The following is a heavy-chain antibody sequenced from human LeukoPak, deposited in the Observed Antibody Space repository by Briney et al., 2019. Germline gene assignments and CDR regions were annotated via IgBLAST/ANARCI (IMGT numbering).Heavy chain of an antibody. J-gene: IGHJ4*02. D-gene: IGHD6-19*01. CDR1: GFTFSSYA. CDR2: ISYDGSNK. V-gene: IGHV3-30*04. Sequence: GGSLRLSCAASGFTFSSYAMHWVRQAPGKGLEWVAVISYDGSNKYYADSAKGRFTISRDNSKNTLYLQMNSLRAEDTAVYYCARDEQWLDPFDYWGQGTLVTVSS. CDR3: ARDEQWLDPFDY.